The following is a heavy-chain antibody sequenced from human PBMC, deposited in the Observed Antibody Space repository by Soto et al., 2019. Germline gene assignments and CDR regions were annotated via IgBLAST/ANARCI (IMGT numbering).Heavy chain of an antibody. CDR3: ARERGSSSWRYYYYGMDV. V-gene: IGHV4-34*01. J-gene: IGHJ6*02. CDR1: GGAFSGYY. Sequence: SETLSLTCAVYGGAFSGYYWSWIRQPPGKGLEWIGEINHSGSTNYNPSLKSRVTISVDTSKNQFSLKLSSVTAADTAVYYCARERGSSSWRYYYYGMDVWGQGTTVTVSS. CDR2: INHSGST. D-gene: IGHD6-13*01.